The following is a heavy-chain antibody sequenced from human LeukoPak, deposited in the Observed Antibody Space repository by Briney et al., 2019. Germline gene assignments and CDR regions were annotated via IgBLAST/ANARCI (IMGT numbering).Heavy chain of an antibody. J-gene: IGHJ4*02. V-gene: IGHV3-7*01. CDR3: ARDYEAGCTSTTCYNRFDY. CDR1: GFTFSRYW. CDR2: IKQDGSEK. D-gene: IGHD2-2*02. Sequence: GGSLRLSCAASGFTFSRYWMSWVRQAPGKGLEWVANIKQDGSEKYYVDSMKGRFTISRDNAKNSLYLQMNSLRAEDTAVYYCARDYEAGCTSTTCYNRFDYWGQGTLVTVSS.